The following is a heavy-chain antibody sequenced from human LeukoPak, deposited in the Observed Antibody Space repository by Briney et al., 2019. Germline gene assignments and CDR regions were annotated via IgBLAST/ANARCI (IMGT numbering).Heavy chain of an antibody. J-gene: IGHJ3*02. CDR2: MNPNSGNT. Sequence: ASVKVSCKASGYTFTSYDINWVRQATGQGLEWMGWMNPNSGNTGYAQKFQGGVTMTRNTSISTAYMELSSLRSEDTAVYYCARGGRYCSGGSCYGAFDIWGQGTMVTVSS. CDR1: GYTFTSYD. CDR3: ARGGRYCSGGSCYGAFDI. V-gene: IGHV1-8*01. D-gene: IGHD2-15*01.